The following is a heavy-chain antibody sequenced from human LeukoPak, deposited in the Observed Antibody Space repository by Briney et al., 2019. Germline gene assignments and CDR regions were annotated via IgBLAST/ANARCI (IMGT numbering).Heavy chain of an antibody. CDR1: GFTFSNAW. J-gene: IGHJ5*02. V-gene: IGHV3-15*01. D-gene: IGHD3-22*01. CDR2: IKSKTDGGTT. CDR3: TTSANYDSSGYYPTTWFDP. Sequence: PGGSLRLSCAASGFTFSNAWMSWVRQAPGKGLEWVGRIKSKTDGGTTDYGATVKGRFTISRDDSKNTLYLQMNSLKTEDTAVYYCTTSANYDSSGYYPTTWFDPWGQGTLVTVSS.